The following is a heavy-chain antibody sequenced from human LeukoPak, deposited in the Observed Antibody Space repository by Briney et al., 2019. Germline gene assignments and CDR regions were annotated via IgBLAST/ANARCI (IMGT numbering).Heavy chain of an antibody. Sequence: PGGSLRLSCAASGFTFSNAWMNWVRQAPGKGLEWVGRIKSKTDGGTTDYAAPVKGRFTISRDDSKNTLYLQMNSLKTEDTAVYYCRGESMVRGVITQDYWGQGTLVTVSS. D-gene: IGHD3-10*01. CDR3: RGESMVRGVITQDY. CDR2: IKSKTDGGTT. J-gene: IGHJ4*02. CDR1: GFTFSNAW. V-gene: IGHV3-15*01.